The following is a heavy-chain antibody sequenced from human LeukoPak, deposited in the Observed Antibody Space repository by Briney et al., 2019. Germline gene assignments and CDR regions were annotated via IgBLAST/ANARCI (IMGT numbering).Heavy chain of an antibody. V-gene: IGHV4-39*07. J-gene: IGHJ6*03. CDR2: IYYSGST. D-gene: IGHD2-2*01. CDR3: ARAPMPNYYYYYMDV. CDR1: GGSISSSSYY. Sequence: SETLSLTCTVSGGSISSSSYYWGWIRQPPGKGLEWIGSIYYSGSTYYNPSLKSRVTISVDTSKNQFSLKLSSVTAADTAVYYCARAPMPNYYYYYMDVWGKGTTVTVSS.